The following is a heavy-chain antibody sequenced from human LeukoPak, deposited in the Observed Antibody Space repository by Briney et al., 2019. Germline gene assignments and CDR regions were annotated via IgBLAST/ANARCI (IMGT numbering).Heavy chain of an antibody. CDR1: GFTFSNYE. CDR2: ISSSGSDI. J-gene: IGHJ4*02. CDR3: ARDLAGSRDK. D-gene: IGHD2-15*01. Sequence: GGSLRLSCAASGFTFSNYEMHWVRQAPGKGLEWVSYISSSGSDIYYADSVKGRFTISRDNAKNSLYLQMNSLRAEDTAVYYCARDLAGSRDKWGQGTLVTVSS. V-gene: IGHV3-48*03.